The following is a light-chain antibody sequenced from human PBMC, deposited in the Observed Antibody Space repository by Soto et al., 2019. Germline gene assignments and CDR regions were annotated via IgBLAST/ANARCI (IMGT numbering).Light chain of an antibody. J-gene: IGKJ1*01. CDR1: RSISNY. Sequence: DIPMTQSPSSLSASVGDRVTITCRASRSISNYLNWYQQKSGKVPRLLIYAASSLQPGVPSRFSGTGTGTAFTLTSTSLQPEDYATYYCQQSYSVPRFGPGTRV. CDR3: QQSYSVPR. V-gene: IGKV1-39*01. CDR2: AAS.